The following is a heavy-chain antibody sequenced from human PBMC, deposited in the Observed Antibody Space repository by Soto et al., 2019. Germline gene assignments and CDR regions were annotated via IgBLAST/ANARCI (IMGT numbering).Heavy chain of an antibody. D-gene: IGHD4-17*01. CDR3: ARHVITVTTHYYYYYMDV. CDR1: GYSFTSYW. CDR2: IYPGDSDT. J-gene: IGHJ6*03. V-gene: IGHV5-51*01. Sequence: PGESLKISCKGSGYSFTSYWIGWVRQMPGKGLEWMGIIYPGDSDTRYSPSFQGQVTISADKSISTAYLQWSSLKASDTAMYYCARHVITVTTHYYYYYMDVWGKGTTVTVSS.